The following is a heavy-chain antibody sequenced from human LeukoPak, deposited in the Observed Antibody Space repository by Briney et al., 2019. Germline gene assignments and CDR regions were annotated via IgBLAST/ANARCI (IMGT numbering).Heavy chain of an antibody. CDR3: ARQVRDSSRGLYFDY. Sequence: SETLSLTCTGSGSSISSYYWSWIRQPAGKGLEWIVRIHTSWGTNYNPSLNRRVTMSVDTSKNQFSMKLRSVTAADTAVYYCARQVRDSSRGLYFDYWGQGTLVTVSS. V-gene: IGHV4-4*07. CDR1: GSSISSYY. CDR2: IHTSWGT. D-gene: IGHD3-22*01. J-gene: IGHJ4*02.